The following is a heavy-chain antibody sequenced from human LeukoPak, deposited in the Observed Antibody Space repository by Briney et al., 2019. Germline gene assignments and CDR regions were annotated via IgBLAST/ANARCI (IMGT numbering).Heavy chain of an antibody. V-gene: IGHV1-69*13. CDR1: GGTLNNYG. Sequence: ASVKVSCKASGGTLNNYGINWVRQAPGQGLKWMGGIIPIIGAANYALKFQGRVTISADESTSTAYMELNSLRSEDTAVYYCARGNSRWSTPTSSYYYRMDVWGQGTSVAVSS. D-gene: IGHD4-23*01. CDR2: IIPIIGAA. CDR3: ARGNSRWSTPTSSYYYRMDV. J-gene: IGHJ6*02.